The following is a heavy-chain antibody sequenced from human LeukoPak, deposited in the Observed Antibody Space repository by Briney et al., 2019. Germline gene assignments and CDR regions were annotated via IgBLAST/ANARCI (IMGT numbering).Heavy chain of an antibody. Sequence: PSETLSLTCAVYGGSLSGYYWSWIRQPPGKGLEWIGEINHSGSTNYNPSLKSRVTISVDTSKNQFSLKLSSVTAADTAVYYCARGMHPDYWGQGTLVTVSS. CDR3: ARGMHPDY. CDR1: GGSLSGYY. J-gene: IGHJ4*02. V-gene: IGHV4-34*01. CDR2: INHSGST.